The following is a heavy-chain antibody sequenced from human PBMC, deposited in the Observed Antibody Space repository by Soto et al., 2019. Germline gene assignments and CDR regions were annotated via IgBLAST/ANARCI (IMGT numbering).Heavy chain of an antibody. D-gene: IGHD2-15*01. J-gene: IGHJ6*03. CDR3: ARGRIVVVVAASMFRHQSYYMDV. V-gene: IGHV4-34*01. Sequence: SETLSLTCAVYGGSFSGYYWSWIRQPPGKGLEWIGEINHSGSTNYNPSLKSRVTISVDTSKNQFSLKLSSVTAADTAVYYCARGRIVVVVAASMFRHQSYYMDVWGKGTTVTVSS. CDR1: GGSFSGYY. CDR2: INHSGST.